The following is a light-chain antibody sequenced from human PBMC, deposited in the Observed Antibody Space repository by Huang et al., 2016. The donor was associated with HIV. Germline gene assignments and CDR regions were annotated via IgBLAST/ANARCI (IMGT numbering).Light chain of an antibody. CDR3: QQSYSNMYT. Sequence: DIQMTQSPSSLSASVGARVTITCRASQSISFYLHWYQQKPGKVPKLLIYAASNLKSGVPSRFSGSGSGTDFTLTISSLQPEDFATYYCQQSYSNMYTFGQGTKLEIK. V-gene: IGKV1-39*01. J-gene: IGKJ2*01. CDR2: AAS. CDR1: QSISFY.